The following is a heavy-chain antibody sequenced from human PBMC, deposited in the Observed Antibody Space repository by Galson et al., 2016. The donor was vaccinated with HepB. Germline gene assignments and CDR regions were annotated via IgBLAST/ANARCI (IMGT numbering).Heavy chain of an antibody. CDR3: ARIGEYSSSWYTAYDI. CDR1: GGSISTDNW. V-gene: IGHV4-4*02. CDR2: VYHGGGT. Sequence: LSLPCAVSGGSISTDNWWSWVRQSPGKGLEWIGQVYHGGGTHYHPSLESRVSMSVDKSKNPFSLRLTSMTAADTALYYCARIGEYSSSWYTAYDIWGRGTMVTVSS. D-gene: IGHD6-13*01. J-gene: IGHJ3*02.